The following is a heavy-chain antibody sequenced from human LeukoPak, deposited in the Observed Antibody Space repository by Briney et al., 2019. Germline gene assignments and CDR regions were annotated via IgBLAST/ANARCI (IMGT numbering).Heavy chain of an antibody. J-gene: IGHJ4*02. CDR1: GFTVSSNY. Sequence: GGSLRLSCAASGFTVSSNYMNWVRQAPGKGLEWVSVIYGGGNIYYADSVKGRFTISRDNSKNTLYLQMNSLRAEDTAVYYCAREAGYNYPYYFDYWGQGTLVTVSS. CDR3: AREAGYNYPYYFDY. V-gene: IGHV3-53*01. D-gene: IGHD5-24*01. CDR2: IYGGGNI.